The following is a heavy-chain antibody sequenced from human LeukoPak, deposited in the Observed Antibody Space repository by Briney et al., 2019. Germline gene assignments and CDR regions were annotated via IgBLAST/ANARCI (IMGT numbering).Heavy chain of an antibody. D-gene: IGHD3-3*02. J-gene: IGHJ2*01. CDR2: IFYSGST. V-gene: IGHV4-39*01. CDR3: ARQVAFGYWYFDL. Sequence: SETLPLTCTASSGSISNSDYWWAWIRQPPGKGLEWIGSIFYSGSTHYYPSLKSRVTMSVDTSNNQFSLRLTSVTAADTAVYFCARQVAFGYWYFDLWGRGTLVTVSS. CDR1: SGSISNSDYW.